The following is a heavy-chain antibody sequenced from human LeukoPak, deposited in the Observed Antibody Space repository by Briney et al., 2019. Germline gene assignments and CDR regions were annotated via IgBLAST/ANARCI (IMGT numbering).Heavy chain of an antibody. CDR2: LYSGGRA. D-gene: IGHD2-15*01. Sequence: GGSLRLSCAASEFTVSNNYMSWVRQAPGKGLEWVSVLYSGGRAYYTDSVNGRFTISRDNSKNTLYLQMNSLRAEDTAVYYCARDSGDIVVVINGYFDYWGQGTLVTVSS. V-gene: IGHV3-66*01. J-gene: IGHJ4*02. CDR3: ARDSGDIVVVINGYFDY. CDR1: EFTVSNNY.